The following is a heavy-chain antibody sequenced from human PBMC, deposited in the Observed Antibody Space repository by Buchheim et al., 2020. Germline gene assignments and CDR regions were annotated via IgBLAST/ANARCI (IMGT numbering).Heavy chain of an antibody. CDR1: GFTFSSYA. Sequence: QVQLVESGGGVVQPGRSLRLSCAASGFTFSSYAMHWVRQAPGKGLEWVAVISYDGSNKYYADSVKGRFTISRDNAKNTLYLQMNSLRAEDTAVYYCAKALLSDYYDSSGYYYSPFDYWGQGTL. V-gene: IGHV3-30-3*01. J-gene: IGHJ4*02. CDR2: ISYDGSNK. D-gene: IGHD3-22*01. CDR3: AKALLSDYYDSSGYYYSPFDY.